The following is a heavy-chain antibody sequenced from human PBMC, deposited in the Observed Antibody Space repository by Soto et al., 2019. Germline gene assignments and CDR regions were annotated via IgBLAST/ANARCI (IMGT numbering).Heavy chain of an antibody. Sequence: SQTLSLTCVISGDSVSSNSAGWNWIRQSPSRGLEWLGRTYYKSKWNNDYALSVKSRITINPDTSKNQFSLHLYSVTPEDTALYYCVKDSYADFHRVLSTAEYFFDYWGHGTLVTVSS. CDR1: GDSVSSNSAG. CDR2: TYYKSKWNN. D-gene: IGHD2-15*01. V-gene: IGHV6-1*01. J-gene: IGHJ4*01. CDR3: VKDSYADFHRVLSTAEYFFDY.